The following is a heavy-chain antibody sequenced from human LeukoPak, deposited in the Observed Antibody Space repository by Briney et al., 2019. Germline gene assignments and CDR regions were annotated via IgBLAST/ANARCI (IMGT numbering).Heavy chain of an antibody. J-gene: IGHJ6*03. V-gene: IGHV1-24*01. Sequence: ASVKVSCKVSGYTLTELSMHWVRQAPGKGLEWMGGFDPEDGETIYAQKFEGRVTMTEDTSTDTDYIELSSLRSEDTAVYYCATPRGRCSGGSCFKPARGPEYYYYLDVWGKGTTVTVSS. D-gene: IGHD2-15*01. CDR2: FDPEDGET. CDR1: GYTLTELS. CDR3: ATPRGRCSGGSCFKPARGPEYYYYLDV.